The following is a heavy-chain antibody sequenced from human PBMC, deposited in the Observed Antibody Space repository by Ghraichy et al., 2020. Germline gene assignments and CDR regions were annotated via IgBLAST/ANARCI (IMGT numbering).Heavy chain of an antibody. CDR1: GFTFSSYS. Sequence: GGSLRLSCAASGFTFSSYSMNWVRQAPGKGLEWVSSISSSSSYIYYADSVKGRFTISRDNAKNSLYLQMNSLRAEDTAVYYCARDAGYVWGSYRYDYWGQGTLVTVSS. CDR3: ARDAGYVWGSYRYDY. D-gene: IGHD3-16*02. J-gene: IGHJ4*02. CDR2: ISSSSSYI. V-gene: IGHV3-21*01.